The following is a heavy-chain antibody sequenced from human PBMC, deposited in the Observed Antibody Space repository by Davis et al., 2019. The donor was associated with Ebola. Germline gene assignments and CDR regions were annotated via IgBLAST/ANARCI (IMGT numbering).Heavy chain of an antibody. CDR3: ARGSDHYDSSGYDPLYYYFGMDD. CDR1: GGTFKKNA. V-gene: IGHV1-69*13. D-gene: IGHD3-22*01. CDR2: ISPLLGTA. Sequence: SVKVSCKASGGTFKKNAISWVRQAPGQGLEWMGGISPLLGTANYAQKFQGRVAISADEYTSTAYMELNSLRSEDTAVYYCARGSDHYDSSGYDPLYYYFGMDDWGQGTTVTVS. J-gene: IGHJ6*02.